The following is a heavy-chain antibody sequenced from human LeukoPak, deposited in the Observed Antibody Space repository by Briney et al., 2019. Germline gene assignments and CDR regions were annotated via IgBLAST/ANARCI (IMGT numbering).Heavy chain of an antibody. Sequence: GASVKVSCKASGYTFTTYGVSWVRQAPGQGLEWMGWINPNSGGTNYAQKFQGRVTMTRDTSISTAYMELSRLRSDDTAVYYCARGSTVTTLYPFDYWGQGTLVTVSS. V-gene: IGHV1-2*02. CDR3: ARGSTVTTLYPFDY. CDR1: GYTFTTYG. CDR2: INPNSGGT. D-gene: IGHD4-17*01. J-gene: IGHJ4*02.